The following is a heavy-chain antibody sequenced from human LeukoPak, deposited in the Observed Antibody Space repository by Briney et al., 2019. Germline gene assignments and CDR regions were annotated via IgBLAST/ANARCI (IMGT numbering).Heavy chain of an antibody. D-gene: IGHD5-12*01. J-gene: IGHJ4*02. CDR3: ASQRPRGYRWMIDY. Sequence: ASVKVSCKASGYTFTSYGISWVRQAPGQGLEWMGWINPNSGGTNYAQKFQGRVTMTRDTSISTAYMELSRLRSDDTAVYYCASQRPRGYRWMIDYWGQGTLVTVSS. V-gene: IGHV1-2*02. CDR1: GYTFTSYG. CDR2: INPNSGGT.